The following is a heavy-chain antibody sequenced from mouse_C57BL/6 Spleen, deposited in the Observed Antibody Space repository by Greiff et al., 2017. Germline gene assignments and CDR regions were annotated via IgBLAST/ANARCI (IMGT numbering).Heavy chain of an antibody. CDR2: IFPGSGST. J-gene: IGHJ1*03. Sequence: QVQLQQSGPELVKPGASVKISCKASGYTFTDYYINWVKQRPGQGLEWIGWIFPGSGSTYYNEKFKGKATLTVDKSSSTAYMLLSSLPSEDSAVYFGARSGYYYGSSYGYFDVWGTGTTVTVSS. CDR1: GYTFTDYY. D-gene: IGHD1-1*01. CDR3: ARSGYYYGSSYGYFDV. V-gene: IGHV1-75*01.